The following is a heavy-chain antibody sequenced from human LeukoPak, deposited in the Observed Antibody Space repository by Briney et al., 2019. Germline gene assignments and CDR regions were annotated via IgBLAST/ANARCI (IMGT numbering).Heavy chain of an antibody. CDR1: GYSFTSYW. CDR2: IYPGDSDT. D-gene: IGHD5-18*01. J-gene: IGHJ4*02. Sequence: GGSLKISCKGSGYSFTSYWVGWVRQMPGKGLEWMGFIYPGDSDTRYSPSFQGQGTISADKSISTAYLQWSSLKASDTAMYYCARQTVDTAMATFSCDYWGQGTLVTVSS. CDR3: ARQTVDTAMATFSCDY. V-gene: IGHV5-51*01.